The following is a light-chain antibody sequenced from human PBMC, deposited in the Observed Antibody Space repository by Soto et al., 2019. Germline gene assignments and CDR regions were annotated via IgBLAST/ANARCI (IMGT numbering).Light chain of an antibody. V-gene: IGKV3-20*01. CDR1: QSVSSSY. CDR2: GAS. CDR3: QQYGSSPEGFT. Sequence: EIVLTQSPGNLSLSPGERATLSCRASQSVSSSYLAWYQQKPGQAPRLLIYGASSRATGIPDRFSGSGSGTDFTLTISRLEPEDFAVYYCQQYGSSPEGFTFGPGTKVDIK. J-gene: IGKJ3*01.